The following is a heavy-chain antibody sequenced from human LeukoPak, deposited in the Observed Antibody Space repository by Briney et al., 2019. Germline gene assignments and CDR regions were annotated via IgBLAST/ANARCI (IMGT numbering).Heavy chain of an antibody. CDR2: IKQDGSEK. Sequence: GGSLRLSCAASGFTFSSHWMSWVRQAPGKGLEWVAKIKQDGSEKYYVDSVKGRFTISRDNAKNSLYLQMNSLRAEDTAVYYCARWYCSGGSCSKFDYWGQGTLVTVSS. J-gene: IGHJ4*02. CDR3: ARWYCSGGSCSKFDY. CDR1: GFTFSSHW. V-gene: IGHV3-7*01. D-gene: IGHD2-15*01.